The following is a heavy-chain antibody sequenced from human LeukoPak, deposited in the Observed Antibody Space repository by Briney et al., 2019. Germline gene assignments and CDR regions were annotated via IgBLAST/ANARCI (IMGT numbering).Heavy chain of an antibody. CDR1: GGSFSGYY. V-gene: IGHV4-34*01. CDR3: ARISGYNDY. D-gene: IGHD3-22*01. J-gene: IGHJ4*02. Sequence: SETLSLTCAVYGGSFSGYYWSWIRQPPGKGLDWIGEINHSGSTNYNPSLKSRVTISVDTSKNQFSLKLSSVTAADTAVYYCARISGYNDYWGQGTLVTVSS. CDR2: INHSGST.